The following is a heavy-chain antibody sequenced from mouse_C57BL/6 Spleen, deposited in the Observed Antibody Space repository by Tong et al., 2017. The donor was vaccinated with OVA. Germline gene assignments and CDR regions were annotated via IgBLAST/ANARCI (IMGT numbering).Heavy chain of an antibody. CDR2: IYPGSGNT. CDR1: GYTFTDYY. Sequence: VQLQQSGAELARPGASVKLSCKASGYTFTDYYINWVKQRTGQGLEWIGEIYPGSGNTYYNEKFKGKATLTADKSSSTAYMQLSSLTSEDSAVYFCARSGGLAWFAYWGQGTLVTVSA. J-gene: IGHJ3*01. D-gene: IGHD3-3*01. V-gene: IGHV1-77*01. CDR3: ARSGGLAWFAY.